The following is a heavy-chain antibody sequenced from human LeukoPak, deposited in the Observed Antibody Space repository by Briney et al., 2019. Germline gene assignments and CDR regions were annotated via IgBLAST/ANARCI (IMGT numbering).Heavy chain of an antibody. CDR3: ARDGMATISVWFDP. CDR1: GGSFSGYY. V-gene: IGHV4-34*01. J-gene: IGHJ5*02. CDR2: INHSGST. D-gene: IGHD5-24*01. Sequence: QPSETLSLTCAVYGGSFSGYYWSWIRQPPGKGLEWIGEINHSGSTNYNPSLKSRVTISVDTSKNQFSLKLSSVTAADTAVYYCARDGMATISVWFDPWGQGTLVTVSS.